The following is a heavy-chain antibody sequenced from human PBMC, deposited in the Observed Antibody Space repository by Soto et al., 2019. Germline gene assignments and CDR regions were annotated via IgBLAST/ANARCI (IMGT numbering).Heavy chain of an antibody. CDR2: LHYNGFA. CDR1: GASMSDYY. Sequence: TSETLSLTCTVSGASMSDYYGSWIRQSPGKGLEHIGYLHYNGFAEYSPSLRSRVSISMDTSKNQFSLKLSSVTAADTAIYYCARSGHIFAGVFWGQGILVTVSS. J-gene: IGHJ4*02. CDR3: ARSGHIFAGVF. V-gene: IGHV4-59*01. D-gene: IGHD3-16*01.